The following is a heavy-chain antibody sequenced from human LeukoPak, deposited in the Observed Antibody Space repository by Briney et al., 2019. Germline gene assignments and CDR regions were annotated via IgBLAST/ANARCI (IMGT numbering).Heavy chain of an antibody. CDR2: IIPIFGTA. J-gene: IGHJ4*02. D-gene: IGHD3-22*01. CDR1: GGTSSSYA. V-gene: IGHV1-69*05. Sequence: ASVKVSCKASGGTSSSYAISWVRQAPGQGLEWMGGIIPIFGTANYAQKFQGRVTITTDESTSTAYMELSSLRSEDTAVYYCARRYYDSSGYSTFDYWGQGTLVTVSS. CDR3: ARRYYDSSGYSTFDY.